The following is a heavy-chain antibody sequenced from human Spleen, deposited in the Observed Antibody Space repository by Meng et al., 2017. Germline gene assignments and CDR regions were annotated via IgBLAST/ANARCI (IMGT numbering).Heavy chain of an antibody. Sequence: VQLTQWGAGLLKPSETLSLTCVVSGGSFSDYYWSWIRRPPGKGLEWIGEINHSGSTNYNPSLESRATISVDTPQNNLSLKLSSVTAADSAVYYCARGPTTMAHDFDYWGQGTLVTVSS. CDR3: ARGPTTMAHDFDY. CDR2: INHSGST. J-gene: IGHJ4*02. V-gene: IGHV4-34*01. CDR1: GGSFSDYY. D-gene: IGHD4-11*01.